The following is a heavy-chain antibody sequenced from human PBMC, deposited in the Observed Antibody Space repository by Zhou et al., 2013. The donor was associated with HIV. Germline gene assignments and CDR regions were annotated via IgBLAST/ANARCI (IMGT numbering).Heavy chain of an antibody. V-gene: IGHV1-2*02. J-gene: IGHJ3*02. CDR3: AREMSYCGGDCYSTDAFDI. Sequence: QVQLVQSGAEVKKPGASVKVSCKASGYTFTGYYMHWVRQAPGQGLEWMGWINPNSGGTNYAQKFQGRVTMTRDTSISTAYMELSRLRSDDTAVYYCAREMSYCGGDCYSTDAFDIWGQGTMVTVSS. CDR2: INPNSGGT. CDR1: GYTFTGYY. D-gene: IGHD2-21*01.